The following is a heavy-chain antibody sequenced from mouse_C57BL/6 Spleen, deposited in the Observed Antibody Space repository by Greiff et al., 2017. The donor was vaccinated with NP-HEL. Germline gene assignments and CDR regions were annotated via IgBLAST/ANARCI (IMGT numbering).Heavy chain of an antibody. J-gene: IGHJ2*01. Sequence: VQLQQPGAELVKPGASVKLSCKASGYTFTSYWMQWVKQRPGQGLEWIGEIDPSDSYTNYNQKFKGKATLTVDTSSSTAYMQLSSLTSEDSAVYYCARGGKGDYWGQGTTLTVSS. CDR3: ARGGKGDY. CDR1: GYTFTSYW. V-gene: IGHV1-50*01. CDR2: IDPSDSYT. D-gene: IGHD2-1*01.